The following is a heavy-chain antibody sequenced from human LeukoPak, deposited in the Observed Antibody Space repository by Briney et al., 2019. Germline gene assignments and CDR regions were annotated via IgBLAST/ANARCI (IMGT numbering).Heavy chain of an antibody. V-gene: IGHV4-34*01. CDR3: ARETMVRGVISGWFDP. Sequence: SETLSLTCAVYGGSFSGYYWSWIRQPPGKGLEWIGEINHSGSTSYNPSLESRATISVDTPKNQLSLKMSSVTAADTAVYYCARETMVRGVISGWFDPWGQGTLVTVSS. D-gene: IGHD3-10*01. J-gene: IGHJ5*02. CDR1: GGSFSGYY. CDR2: INHSGST.